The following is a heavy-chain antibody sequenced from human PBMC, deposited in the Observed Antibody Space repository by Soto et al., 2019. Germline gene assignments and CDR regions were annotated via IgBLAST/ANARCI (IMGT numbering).Heavy chain of an antibody. D-gene: IGHD3-16*01. J-gene: IGHJ2*01. CDR2: VTWNSVAT. V-gene: IGHV3-9*01. CDR1: GFIFDNHA. Sequence: EVQLVDSGGGLVQPGRSLRLSCTASGFIFDNHAMHWVRQAPGKGMEWVAGVTWNSVATGYADSVKGRFTISRDNAKNSLYLQMNSLCAYDTAVYFCVKEGGMNYVDFWGRGTVVTVSS. CDR3: VKEGGMNYVDF.